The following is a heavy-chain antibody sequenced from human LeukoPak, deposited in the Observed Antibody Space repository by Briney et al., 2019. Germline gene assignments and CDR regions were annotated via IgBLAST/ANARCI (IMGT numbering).Heavy chain of an antibody. CDR2: ISSSGSAI. CDR3: AKDRYYDSSGYRGYYFDY. CDR1: GFTFSYYE. J-gene: IGHJ4*02. D-gene: IGHD3-22*01. V-gene: IGHV3-48*03. Sequence: GGSLRLSCAASGFTFSYYEMNWVRQAPGKGLDWVSYISSSGSAIYYADSVKGRFTISRDNSKNTLYLQMNSLRAEDTAVYYCAKDRYYDSSGYRGYYFDYWGQGTLVTVSS.